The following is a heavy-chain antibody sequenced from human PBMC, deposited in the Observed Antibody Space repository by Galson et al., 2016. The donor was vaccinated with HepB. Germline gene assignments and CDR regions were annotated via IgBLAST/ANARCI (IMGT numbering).Heavy chain of an antibody. J-gene: IGHJ6*03. CDR3: ARGEPVRDFPYYYMDD. V-gene: IGHV4-34*01. CDR1: GGSLSGYY. D-gene: IGHD1-14*01. CDR2: ISPSGST. Sequence: SETLSLTCGVFGGSLSGYYWSWIRQPPGKGLEWIGEISPSGSTDYNPSLKSRATISVDTSKNQLSLKVSSVTAADTAVYFCARGEPVRDFPYYYMDDWDKGTTFTVSS.